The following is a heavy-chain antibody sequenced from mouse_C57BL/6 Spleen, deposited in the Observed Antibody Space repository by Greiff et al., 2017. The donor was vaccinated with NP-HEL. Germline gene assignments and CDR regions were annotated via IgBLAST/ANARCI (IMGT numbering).Heavy chain of an antibody. Sequence: EVQLQQSGPELVKPGASVKIPCKASGYTFTDYNMDWVKQSHGKSLEWIGDINPNNGGTIYNQKFKGKATLTVDKSSSTAYMELRSLTSEDTAVYYGARVYYGSSYDWYLDVLGTGTTVTVSS. CDR2: INPNNGGT. CDR3: ARVYYGSSYDWYLDV. CDR1: GYTFTDYN. D-gene: IGHD1-1*01. V-gene: IGHV1-18*01. J-gene: IGHJ1*03.